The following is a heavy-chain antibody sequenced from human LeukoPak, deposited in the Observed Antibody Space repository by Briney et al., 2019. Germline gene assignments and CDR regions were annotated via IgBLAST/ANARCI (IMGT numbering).Heavy chain of an antibody. Sequence: SVKVSCKASGGTFSSYAISWVRQAPGQGLEWMGRIIPILGIANYAQKFQGRVTITADKSTSTAYMELSSLRSEDTAVHYCAAGYCSSTSCLDAFDIWGQGTMVTASS. J-gene: IGHJ3*02. CDR1: GGTFSSYA. CDR3: AAGYCSSTSCLDAFDI. V-gene: IGHV1-69*04. CDR2: IIPILGIA. D-gene: IGHD2-2*01.